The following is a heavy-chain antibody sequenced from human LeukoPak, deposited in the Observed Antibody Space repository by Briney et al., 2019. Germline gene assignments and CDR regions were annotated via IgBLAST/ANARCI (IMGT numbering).Heavy chain of an antibody. Sequence: PGGSLRLSCAASGFTFSSYSMKWVRQAPGKGGEWVSSISSSSSYIYYADSVKGRFTISRDKAKNSLYLQMNSLRAEDTAAYYCARDSDYYDSSGYYYVPDYWGQGTLVTVSS. CDR2: ISSSSSYI. CDR1: GFTFSSYS. V-gene: IGHV3-21*01. J-gene: IGHJ4*02. CDR3: ARDSDYYDSSGYYYVPDY. D-gene: IGHD3-22*01.